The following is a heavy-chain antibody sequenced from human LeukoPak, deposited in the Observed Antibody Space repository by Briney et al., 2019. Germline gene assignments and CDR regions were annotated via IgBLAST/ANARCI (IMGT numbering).Heavy chain of an antibody. D-gene: IGHD3-22*01. V-gene: IGHV3-74*01. J-gene: IGHJ4*02. CDR3: ARGSTYYDSSGQVPFDY. CDR2: INSDGSSI. Sequence: GGSLRLSCAASGFTFSSYWMHWVRQAPGKGLVWVSRINSDGSSISYADSVKGRFTISRDNAKNSLYLQMNSLRAEDTAVYYCARGSTYYDSSGQVPFDYWGQGTLVTVSS. CDR1: GFTFSSYW.